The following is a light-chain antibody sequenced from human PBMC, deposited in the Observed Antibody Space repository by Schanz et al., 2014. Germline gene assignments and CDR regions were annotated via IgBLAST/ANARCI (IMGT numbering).Light chain of an antibody. J-gene: IGKJ2*01. CDR1: QIVSND. CDR3: QHYGSSPPFA. V-gene: IGKV3-20*01. Sequence: EVVLTQSPATLSLSPGERATLSCRASQIVSNDFAWYQQKPGQAPRLLIYGASTRVTGIPDSFSGSGSGTDFTLTISRLEPEDFAVYYCQHYGSSPPFAFGQGTKLEIK. CDR2: GAS.